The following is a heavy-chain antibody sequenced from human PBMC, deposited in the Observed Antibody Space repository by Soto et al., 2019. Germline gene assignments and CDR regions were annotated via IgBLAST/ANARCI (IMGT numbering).Heavy chain of an antibody. Sequence: GASVKVSFKASGYTFSDHFIHWFRQAPGEGLEWMGWINGDSGNTDYAQKFQGRVTMTRDKSISTVYMELSSLRSDDTAVYYCARVAVRGQANYVYWGQGTLVTVSS. CDR1: GYTFSDHF. V-gene: IGHV1-2*02. CDR3: ARVAVRGQANYVY. D-gene: IGHD3-16*01. J-gene: IGHJ4*02. CDR2: INGDSGNT.